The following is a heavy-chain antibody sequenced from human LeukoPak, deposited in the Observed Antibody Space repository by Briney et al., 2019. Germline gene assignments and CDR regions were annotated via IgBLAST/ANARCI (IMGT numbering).Heavy chain of an antibody. Sequence: GESLRLSCAASGFTFISSWMTWVRQAPGKGLEWVGRFRSTPDGGATDYAAPVKGRFTISRHDSKNTLYLQMSSLRTEDTAVYYCATDLHFGYCTATSCANYWGQGTLVTVSS. D-gene: IGHD2-2*03. CDR1: GFTFISSW. J-gene: IGHJ4*02. CDR3: ATDLHFGYCTATSCANY. CDR2: FRSTPDGGAT. V-gene: IGHV3-15*07.